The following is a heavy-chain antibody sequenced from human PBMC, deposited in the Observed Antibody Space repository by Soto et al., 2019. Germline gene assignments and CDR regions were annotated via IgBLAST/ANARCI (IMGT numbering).Heavy chain of an antibody. CDR2: ISSSGSTI. CDR1: GFTFSSYE. D-gene: IGHD3-22*01. V-gene: IGHV3-48*03. J-gene: IGHJ3*02. CDR3: ARHAYYYDSSDHDAFDI. Sequence: PGGSLRLSCAASGFTFSSYEMNWVRQAPGKGLEWVSYISSSGSTIYYADSVKGRFTISRDNAKNSLYLQMNSLRAEDTAVYYCARHAYYYDSSDHDAFDIWGQGTMVTVSS.